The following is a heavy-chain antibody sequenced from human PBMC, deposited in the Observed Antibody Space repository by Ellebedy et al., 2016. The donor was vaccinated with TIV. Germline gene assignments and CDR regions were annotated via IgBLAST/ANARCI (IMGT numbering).Heavy chain of an antibody. CDR3: ARAWDTGMAPNYYYGMDV. CDR1: GYTLTELS. D-gene: IGHD5-18*01. V-gene: IGHV1-24*01. CDR2: FDPEDGET. Sequence: AASVKVSCKVSGYTLTELSIHWVRQAPGKGLEWMGGFDPEDGETTNAQKFQGRVTMTRNTSISTAYMELSSLRSEDTAVYYCARAWDTGMAPNYYYGMDVWGQGTTVTVSS. J-gene: IGHJ6*02.